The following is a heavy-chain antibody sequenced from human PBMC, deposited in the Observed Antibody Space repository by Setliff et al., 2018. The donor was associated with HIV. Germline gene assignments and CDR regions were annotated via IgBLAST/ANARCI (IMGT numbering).Heavy chain of an antibody. CDR3: ARDPPGYGDSNDY. CDR2: IYYSGIT. CDR1: GGSVGSGSYY. D-gene: IGHD4-17*01. V-gene: IGHV4-61*01. Sequence: PSETLSLTCSVSGGSVGSGSYYWSWIRQSPGKGLEWIGYIYYSGITTYNPSLKSRVTISIDTSKNRFSLRLHSVTAADTAVYYCARDPPGYGDSNDYWGQGT. J-gene: IGHJ4*02.